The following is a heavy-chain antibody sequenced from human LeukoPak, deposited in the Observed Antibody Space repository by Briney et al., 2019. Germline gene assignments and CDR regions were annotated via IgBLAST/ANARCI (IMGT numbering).Heavy chain of an antibody. J-gene: IGHJ4*02. CDR1: GFTFSSYA. CDR3: AKDIVVVPAAQRDYFDY. CDR2: ISGSGGST. V-gene: IGHV3-23*01. Sequence: GGSLRLSCAASGFTFSSYAMSWARQAPGKGLEWVSAISGSGGSTYYADSVKGRFTISRDNSKNTLYLQMNSLRAEDTAVYYCAKDIVVVPAAQRDYFDYWGQGTLVTVSS. D-gene: IGHD2-2*01.